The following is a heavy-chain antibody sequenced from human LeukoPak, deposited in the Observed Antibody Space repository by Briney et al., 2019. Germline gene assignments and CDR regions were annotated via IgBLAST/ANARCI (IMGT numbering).Heavy chain of an antibody. CDR3: AREDDWLNY. CDR1: GGSISSSSYY. J-gene: IGHJ4*02. V-gene: IGHV4-39*07. CDR2: IYYSWST. Sequence: SETLSLTCTVSGGSISSSSYYWGWIRQPPGKGLEWIGSIYYSWSTYYNPSLKSRVTISVDTSKNQFSLKLSSVTAADTAVYYCAREDDWLNYWGQGTLVTVSS. D-gene: IGHD3-9*01.